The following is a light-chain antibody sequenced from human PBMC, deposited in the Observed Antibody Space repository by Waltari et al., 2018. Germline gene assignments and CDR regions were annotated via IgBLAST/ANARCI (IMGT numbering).Light chain of an antibody. CDR2: NVD. V-gene: IGLV2-14*03. Sequence: QSVLTQPASVSGSPGQSISISCSGTNSDVGNYNYVSWYQQHPGKAPKLMIYNVDKRPLGVSDRFSGSKSGNTASLAISGLQAEDEADYYCNSYTSSRTYVFGTGTKVTVL. CDR1: NSDVGNYNY. CDR3: NSYTSSRTYV. J-gene: IGLJ1*01.